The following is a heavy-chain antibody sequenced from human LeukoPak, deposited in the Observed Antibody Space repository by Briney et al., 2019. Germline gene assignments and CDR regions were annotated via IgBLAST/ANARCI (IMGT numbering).Heavy chain of an antibody. J-gene: IGHJ6*02. D-gene: IGHD5-18*01. CDR2: ISGSGGST. CDR1: GFIFSSYA. Sequence: HPGGSLRLSCAASGFIFSSYAMSWVRQAPGKGLEWVSAISGSGGSTYYADSVKGRFTISRDNSKNTLYLQMNSLRAEDTAVYYCAKVLDPAKYSYGFVSYYYYGMDVWGQGTTVTVSS. V-gene: IGHV3-23*01. CDR3: AKVLDPAKYSYGFVSYYYYGMDV.